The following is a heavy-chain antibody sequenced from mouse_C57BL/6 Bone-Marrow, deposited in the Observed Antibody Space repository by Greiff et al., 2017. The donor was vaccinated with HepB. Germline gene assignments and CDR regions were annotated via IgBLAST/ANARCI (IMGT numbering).Heavy chain of an antibody. CDR2: IHPNSGST. Sequence: QVQLQQPGAELVKPGASVKLSCKASGYTFTSYWMHWVKQRPGQGLEWIGMIHPNSGSTNYNEKFKSKATLTVDKSSSTAYMQISSLTSEDSAVYYCARSPTVVATGNYWGQGTTLTVSS. J-gene: IGHJ2*01. V-gene: IGHV1-64*01. CDR3: ARSPTVVATGNY. CDR1: GYTFTSYW. D-gene: IGHD1-1*01.